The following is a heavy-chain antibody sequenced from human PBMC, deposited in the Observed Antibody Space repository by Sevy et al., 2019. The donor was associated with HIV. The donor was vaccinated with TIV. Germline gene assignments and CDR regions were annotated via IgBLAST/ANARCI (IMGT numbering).Heavy chain of an antibody. CDR3: AKDRSYYNYYYYYGMDV. D-gene: IGHD3-10*01. J-gene: IGHJ6*02. CDR2: ISYDGSNK. CDR1: GFTFSSYG. V-gene: IGHV3-30*18. Sequence: GGSLRLSCAASGFTFSSYGMHWVRQAPGKGLDWVAVISYDGSNKYYADSVKGRFTISRDNSKNTLYLQMNSLRAEDTAVYYCAKDRSYYNYYYYYGMDVWGQGTTVTVSS.